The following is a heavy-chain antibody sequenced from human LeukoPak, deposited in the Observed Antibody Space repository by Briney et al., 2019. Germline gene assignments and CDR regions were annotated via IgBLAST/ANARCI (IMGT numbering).Heavy chain of an antibody. J-gene: IGHJ4*02. D-gene: IGHD6-13*01. CDR2: IYCSGST. V-gene: IGHV4-31*03. CDR1: GGSISSGGYY. Sequence: SETLSLTCTVSGGSISSGGYYWSWIRQHPGKGLEWIGYIYCSGSTYYNPSLKSRVTISVDTSKNQFSLKLSSVTAADTAVYYCARDGEQQLGSNWGQGTLVTVSS. CDR3: ARDGEQQLGSN.